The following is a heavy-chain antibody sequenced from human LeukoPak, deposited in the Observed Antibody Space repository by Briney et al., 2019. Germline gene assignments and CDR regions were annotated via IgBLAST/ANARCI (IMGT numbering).Heavy chain of an antibody. Sequence: PSETLSLTCSVSGDSIRSGTYYWSWIRQPAGKGLEWIGRIYTSGSTSYNPALKSRVAISVDTSKNQFSLKLTSVTAADTAVYYCARGGGATRIDYWCQGILVTVSS. V-gene: IGHV4-61*02. D-gene: IGHD3-10*01. CDR3: ARGGGATRIDY. CDR2: IYTSGST. J-gene: IGHJ4*02. CDR1: GDSIRSGTYY.